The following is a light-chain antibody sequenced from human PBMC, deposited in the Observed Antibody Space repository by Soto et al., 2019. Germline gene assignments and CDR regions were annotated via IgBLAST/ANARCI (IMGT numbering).Light chain of an antibody. Sequence: ESVLTQSPGTLSLSPGERATLSCRASHSVTTHLAWFQQRPGQTPRLLIYDASTRAPGIPARFSGRGSGADFTLTISSLEPEDFAVYYCQQRSDSITFGQGTRLEIK. CDR1: HSVTTH. V-gene: IGKV3-11*01. CDR2: DAS. CDR3: QQRSDSIT. J-gene: IGKJ5*01.